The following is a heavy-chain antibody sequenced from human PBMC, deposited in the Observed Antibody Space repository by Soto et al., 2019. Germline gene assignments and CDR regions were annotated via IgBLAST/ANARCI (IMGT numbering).Heavy chain of an antibody. CDR1: GYTFINYD. J-gene: IGHJ4*02. Sequence: QVQLVQSGAEVKKPGASVKVSCKTSGYTFINYDINWVRQAPGQGLEWMGWMNPNSGNTGYAQQFRGRVSMTRNTATSTGYMELGGLRSEDSAVYFCGRWGQNPAAGGGFDYWGQGTLVTVSS. CDR2: MNPNSGNT. V-gene: IGHV1-8*01. CDR3: GRWGQNPAAGGGFDY. D-gene: IGHD6-25*01.